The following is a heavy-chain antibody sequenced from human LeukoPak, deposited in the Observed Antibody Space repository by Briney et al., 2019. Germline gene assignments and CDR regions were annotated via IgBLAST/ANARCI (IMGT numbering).Heavy chain of an antibody. CDR1: GGSISSYY. Sequence: SATLSLTCTVAGGSISSYYWSWIRQPPGKGLEWIGYIYYSGSTNYNPSLKSRVTISVDTSKNQFSLKLSSVTAADTAVYYCARARTVYGEYYFDYWGQGTRVTVSS. CDR3: ARARTVYGEYYFDY. CDR2: IYYSGST. D-gene: IGHD3-10*01. J-gene: IGHJ4*02. V-gene: IGHV4-59*01.